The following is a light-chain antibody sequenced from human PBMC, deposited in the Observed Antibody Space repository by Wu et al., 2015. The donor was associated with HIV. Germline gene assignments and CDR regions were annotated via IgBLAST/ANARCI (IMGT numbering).Light chain of an antibody. J-gene: IGKJ1*01. CDR3: QQYNNWPPGT. V-gene: IGKV3-15*01. Sequence: EIVMTQFPATLSVSPGERATLSCRASQNVSSSLVWYQQKPGQAPRLLIYAASTRATGIPARFSGSGSGTEFTLTISNMQSEDFAVYYCQQYNNWPPGTFGQGTKVEIK. CDR2: AAS. CDR1: QNVSSS.